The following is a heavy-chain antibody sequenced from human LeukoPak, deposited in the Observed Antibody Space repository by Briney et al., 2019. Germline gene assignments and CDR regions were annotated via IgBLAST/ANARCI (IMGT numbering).Heavy chain of an antibody. Sequence: PGGSLRLSCAASGFTFSSYEMNWVRQAPGKGLEWVSSISSSSSYIYYADSVKGRFTISRDNAKNSLYLQMNSLRAEDTAVYYCAREKFGDTTRPFDYWGQGTLVTVSS. J-gene: IGHJ4*02. D-gene: IGHD3-16*01. CDR1: GFTFSSYE. V-gene: IGHV3-21*01. CDR3: AREKFGDTTRPFDY. CDR2: ISSSSSYI.